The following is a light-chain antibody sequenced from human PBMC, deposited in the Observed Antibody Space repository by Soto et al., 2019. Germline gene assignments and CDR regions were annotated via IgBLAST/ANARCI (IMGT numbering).Light chain of an antibody. Sequence: TQMTQSPSTLSASIGGRVTITCRASQSISTWLAWYQQKPGKAPXXLIYAASTLENGVPTRFSGTGSETEFTLTVSSMKPDDSATYYCQQYNDYITFGQGTRLEIK. CDR1: QSISTW. J-gene: IGKJ5*01. CDR2: AAS. V-gene: IGKV1-5*01. CDR3: QQYNDYIT.